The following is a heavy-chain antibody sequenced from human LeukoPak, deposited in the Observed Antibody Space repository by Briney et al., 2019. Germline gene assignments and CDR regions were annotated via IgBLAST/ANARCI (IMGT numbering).Heavy chain of an antibody. D-gene: IGHD6-13*01. CDR2: MYISGST. Sequence: SETLSLTCSVSGGSISGYFWSWIRQPPGKELEWIGHMYISGSTNYNPSLKSRVTMSLDTSKSQFSLRLTSVTAADTAFYYCARGDLAISGAGQYYFDHWGQGSLVTVSS. J-gene: IGHJ4*02. CDR3: ARGDLAISGAGQYYFDH. CDR1: GGSISGYF. V-gene: IGHV4-4*09.